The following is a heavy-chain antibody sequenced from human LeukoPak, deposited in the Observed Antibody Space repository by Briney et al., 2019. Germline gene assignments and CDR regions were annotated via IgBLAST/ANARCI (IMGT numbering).Heavy chain of an antibody. J-gene: IGHJ6*02. CDR2: ISSHGSST. CDR1: GFTFSKYA. V-gene: IGHV3-64*01. Sequence: GGSLRLSCAASGFTFSKYAMFWVRQAPGKGLEFVSAISSHGSSTYYANSLKGRFNISRDNSKNTLYLQMRSLRSEDTAVYYCARPLKEGGYYYGMDVWGQGTTVTVSS. D-gene: IGHD3-16*01. CDR3: ARPLKEGGYYYGMDV.